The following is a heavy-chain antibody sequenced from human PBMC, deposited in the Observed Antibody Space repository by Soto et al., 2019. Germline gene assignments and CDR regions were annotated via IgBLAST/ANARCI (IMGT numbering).Heavy chain of an antibody. Sequence: GGSLRLSCAASGFTFISYAMSWVRQAPGKGLEWVSAISGSGGSTYYADSVKGRFTISRDNSKNTLYLQMNSLRAEDTAVYYCAKDQGRVIDYYYGMDVWGQGTTVTVSS. D-gene: IGHD2-21*01. CDR1: GFTFISYA. CDR2: ISGSGGST. V-gene: IGHV3-23*01. J-gene: IGHJ6*02. CDR3: AKDQGRVIDYYYGMDV.